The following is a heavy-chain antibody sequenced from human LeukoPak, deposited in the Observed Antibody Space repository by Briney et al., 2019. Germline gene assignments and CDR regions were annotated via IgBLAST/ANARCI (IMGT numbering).Heavy chain of an antibody. CDR1: GGSISSGDYY. CDR2: FHYSGST. D-gene: IGHD3-9*01. CDR3: ARADYDILTGYRYFDY. J-gene: IGHJ4*02. V-gene: IGHV4-30-4*01. Sequence: PSETLSLTCTVSGGSISSGDYYWSWIRQPPGKGLEWIGYFHYSGSTYYNPSLKSRVTISVDTSKNQFSLKLSSVTAADTAVYYCARADYDILTGYRYFDYWGQGTLVTVSS.